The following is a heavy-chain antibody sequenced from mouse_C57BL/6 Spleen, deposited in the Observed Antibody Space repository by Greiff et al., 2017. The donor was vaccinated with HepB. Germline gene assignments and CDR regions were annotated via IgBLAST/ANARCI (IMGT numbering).Heavy chain of an antibody. CDR3: AITGPYAMDY. J-gene: IGHJ4*01. Sequence: EVQLQQSGPELVKPGASVKISCKASGYTFTDYYMNWVKQSHGKSLDWIGDINPNNGGTSYNQKFKGKATLTVDKSSSTAYMELRSLTSEDSAVYYCAITGPYAMDYWGQGTSVTVSS. V-gene: IGHV1-26*01. CDR2: INPNNGGT. CDR1: GYTFTDYY. D-gene: IGHD4-1*01.